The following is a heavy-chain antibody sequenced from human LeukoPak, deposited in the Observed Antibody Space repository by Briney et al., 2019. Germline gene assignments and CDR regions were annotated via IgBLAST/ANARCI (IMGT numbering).Heavy chain of an antibody. D-gene: IGHD4-17*01. CDR2: INHSGST. V-gene: IGHV4-34*01. Sequence: SETLSLTCAVYGGSFSGYYWSWIRQPPGKGLEWIGEINHSGSTNYNPSLKSRVTISVDTSKNQFSLKLSSVTAADTAVYYCARVLPMTTVTTFDYWGQGTLVTVSS. CDR1: GGSFSGYY. J-gene: IGHJ4*02. CDR3: ARVLPMTTVTTFDY.